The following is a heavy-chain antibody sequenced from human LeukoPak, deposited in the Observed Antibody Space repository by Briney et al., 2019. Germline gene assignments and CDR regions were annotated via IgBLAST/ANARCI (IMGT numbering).Heavy chain of an antibody. CDR2: IIPIFGTA. CDR3: ARDISSDYGG. D-gene: IGHD4-17*01. V-gene: IGHV1-69*01. J-gene: IGHJ4*02. CDR1: GGTFSIYA. Sequence: SVTVSFKASGGTFSIYAISWVRQAPGQGLEWMGGIIPIFGTANYAQKFQGRVTITADESTSTAYMELSSLRSEDTAVYYCARDISSDYGGWGQGTLVTVSS.